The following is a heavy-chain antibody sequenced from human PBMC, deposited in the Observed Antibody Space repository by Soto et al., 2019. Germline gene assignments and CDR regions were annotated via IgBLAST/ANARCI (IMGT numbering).Heavy chain of an antibody. CDR3: AKTPGRQWLVKSWFDP. D-gene: IGHD6-19*01. CDR1: GFTFSSYA. CDR2: ISGSDGST. J-gene: IGHJ5*02. V-gene: IGHV3-23*01. Sequence: GGSLRLSCAASGFTFSSYAMSWVSQAPGKGLEWVSAISGSDGSTYYADSVKGRFTISRDNSKNTLYLQMNSLRAEDTAVYYCAKTPGRQWLVKSWFDPWGQGTLVTVSS.